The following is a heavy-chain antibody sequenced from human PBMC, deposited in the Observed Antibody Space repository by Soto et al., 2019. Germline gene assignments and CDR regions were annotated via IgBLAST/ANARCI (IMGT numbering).Heavy chain of an antibody. Sequence: ETGPTLLTPTQTLTMTCTFSGFSLSTSRMCVSWIRQPPGKALEWLARIDWDDDKYYSTSLKTRLTISKDTSKNQVVLTMTNMDPVDTATYYCARIVYDSSGPVFDYWGQGTLVTVSS. CDR1: GFSLSTSRMC. CDR3: ARIVYDSSGPVFDY. CDR2: IDWDDDK. V-gene: IGHV2-70*11. D-gene: IGHD3-22*01. J-gene: IGHJ4*02.